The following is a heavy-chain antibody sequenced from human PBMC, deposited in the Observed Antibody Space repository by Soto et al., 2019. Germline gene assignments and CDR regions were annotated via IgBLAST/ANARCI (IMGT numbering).Heavy chain of an antibody. V-gene: IGHV3-73*01. J-gene: IGHJ6*02. Sequence: PGGSLRLSCAASGLTFSGSAMHWVRQASGKGLEWVGRIRSKANSYATAYAASVKGRFTISRDESKNTAYLQMNSLKTEDTAVYYCTRGRVHEDYYYGMDVWGQGTTVTVSS. D-gene: IGHD1-26*01. CDR2: IRSKANSYAT. CDR1: GLTFSGSA. CDR3: TRGRVHEDYYYGMDV.